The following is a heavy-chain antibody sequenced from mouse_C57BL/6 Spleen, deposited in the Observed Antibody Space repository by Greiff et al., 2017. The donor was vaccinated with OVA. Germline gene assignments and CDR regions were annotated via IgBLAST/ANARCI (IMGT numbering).Heavy chain of an antibody. D-gene: IGHD2-4*01. J-gene: IGHJ2*01. CDR3: ARLGGYDYDDY. Sequence: QVQLKESGAELVKPGASVKLSCKASGYTFTSYWMHWVKQRPGQGLEWIGMIHPNSGSTNYNEKFKSKATLTVDKSSSTAYMQLSSLTSEDSAVYYCARLGGYDYDDYWGQGTTLTVSS. V-gene: IGHV1-64*01. CDR2: IHPNSGST. CDR1: GYTFTSYW.